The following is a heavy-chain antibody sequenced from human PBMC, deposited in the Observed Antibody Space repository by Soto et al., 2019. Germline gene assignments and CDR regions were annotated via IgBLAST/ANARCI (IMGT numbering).Heavy chain of an antibody. Sequence: PSETLSLTCAVSGGSISSSNWWSWVRQPPGKGLEWIGEIYHSGSTNYNPSLKSRVTISVDKSKNQFSLKLSSVTAADTAVYYWAAVDTAMEGSFDYWGQGTLVTVSS. CDR1: GGSISSSNW. CDR3: AAVDTAMEGSFDY. D-gene: IGHD5-18*01. CDR2: IYHSGST. J-gene: IGHJ4*02. V-gene: IGHV4-4*02.